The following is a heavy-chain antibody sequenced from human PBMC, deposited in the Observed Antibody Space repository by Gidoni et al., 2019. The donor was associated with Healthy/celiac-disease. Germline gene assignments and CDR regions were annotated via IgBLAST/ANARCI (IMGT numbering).Heavy chain of an antibody. Sequence: QVQLQESGPGLVKPSETLSLTCTVPGGSISSYYWSWIRQPPGKGLEWIGYIYYSGSTNYNPSLKSRVTISVDTSKNQFSLKLSSVTAADTAVYYCARTPPLGGELVDYWGQGTLVTVSS. V-gene: IGHV4-59*01. CDR3: ARTPPLGGELVDY. CDR1: GGSISSYY. J-gene: IGHJ4*02. D-gene: IGHD1-26*01. CDR2: IYYSGST.